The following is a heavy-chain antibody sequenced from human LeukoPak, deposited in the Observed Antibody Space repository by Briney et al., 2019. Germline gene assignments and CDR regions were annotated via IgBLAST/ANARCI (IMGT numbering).Heavy chain of an antibody. CDR2: ISSSSSYI. Sequence: GGSLRLSCTVSGFTVSSNSMNWVRQAPGKGLEWVSSISSSSSYIYYADSVKGRFTISRDNAKNSLYLQMNSLRAEDTAVYYCAREPYYYDSSGYPETNYYYYMDVWGKGTTVTVSS. CDR1: GFTVSSNS. V-gene: IGHV3-21*01. J-gene: IGHJ6*03. CDR3: AREPYYYDSSGYPETNYYYYMDV. D-gene: IGHD3-22*01.